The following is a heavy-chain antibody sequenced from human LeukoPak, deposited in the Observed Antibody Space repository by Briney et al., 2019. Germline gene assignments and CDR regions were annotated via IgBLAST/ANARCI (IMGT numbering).Heavy chain of an antibody. D-gene: IGHD3-22*01. CDR1: GFTFDDYA. V-gene: IGHV3-43*02. J-gene: IGHJ5*02. Sequence: GGSLRLSCAASGFTFDDYAMHSVRQAPGKGLEWVSLISGDGGSTYYADSVKGRFTISRDNSKNSLYLQMNSLRTEDTALYYCTKDFGYYDSSGYYSSWGQGTLVTVSS. CDR3: TKDFGYYDSSGYYSS. CDR2: ISGDGGST.